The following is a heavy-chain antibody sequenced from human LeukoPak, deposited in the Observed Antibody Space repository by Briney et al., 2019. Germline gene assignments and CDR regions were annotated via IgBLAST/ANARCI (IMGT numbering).Heavy chain of an antibody. V-gene: IGHV3-23*01. CDR1: GFTFSDYY. J-gene: IGHJ4*02. D-gene: IGHD3-3*01. CDR2: ISGSGGST. Sequence: GGSLRLSCAASGFTFSDYYMRWIRQAPGKGLEWVSAISGSGGSTYYADSVKGRFTISRDNSKNTLYLQMNSLRAEDTAVYYCAKDLGEEIFGVVIISWYFDYWGQGTLVTVSS. CDR3: AKDLGEEIFGVVIISWYFDY.